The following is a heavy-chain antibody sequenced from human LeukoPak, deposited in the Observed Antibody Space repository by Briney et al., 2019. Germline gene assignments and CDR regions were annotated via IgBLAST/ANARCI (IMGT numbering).Heavy chain of an antibody. V-gene: IGHV3-48*01. Sequence: GGSLRLSCAASGFIFSTYSMNWVRQAPGKGLEWVSYISSDSSTIYYADSVKGRFTISRDNAKKSLYLQMNSLRAEDTAVYYCASPFDYWGQGTLVTVSS. CDR1: GFIFSTYS. CDR2: ISSDSSTI. J-gene: IGHJ4*02. CDR3: ASPFDY.